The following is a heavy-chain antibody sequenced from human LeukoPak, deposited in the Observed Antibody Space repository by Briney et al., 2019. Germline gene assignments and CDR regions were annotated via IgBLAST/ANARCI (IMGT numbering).Heavy chain of an antibody. CDR1: GYTFTGYY. Sequence: ASVKVSCKASGYTFTGYYMHWVRPAPGQGFEWMGWINPNSGGTNYAKKFPGRVTRTRDTSISTAYMELSRLTSDDTAVYYCARGRDYGDNSGALWVYWGQGTLVTASS. V-gene: IGHV1-2*02. J-gene: IGHJ4*02. CDR2: INPNSGGT. D-gene: IGHD4-17*01. CDR3: ARGRDYGDNSGALWVY.